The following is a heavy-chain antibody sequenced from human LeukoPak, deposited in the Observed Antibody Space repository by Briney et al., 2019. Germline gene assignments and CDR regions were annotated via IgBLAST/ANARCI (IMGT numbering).Heavy chain of an antibody. D-gene: IGHD2-21*02. CDR2: INQDGSEI. V-gene: IGHV3-7*01. CDR1: GFTFSTYW. CDR3: ATDRDNGDWQKRFDF. J-gene: IGHJ4*02. Sequence: PGGSLRLSCAASGFTFSTYWMNWYRQAPGKGLEWVGNINQDGSEINYVDSVRGRFPISRDNAKNSLHLQMNSLRAEDTGVYYCATDRDNGDWQKRFDFWGQGTLVTVSS.